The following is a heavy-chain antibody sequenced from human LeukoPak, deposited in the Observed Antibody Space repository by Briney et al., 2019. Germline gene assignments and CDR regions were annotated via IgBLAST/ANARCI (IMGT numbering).Heavy chain of an antibody. CDR1: GFTFSSYA. D-gene: IGHD3-16*01. J-gene: IGHJ3*02. CDR2: ISYDGSNK. Sequence: GGSLRLSCAASGFTFSSYAMHWVRQAPGKGLEWVAVISYDGSNKYYADSVKGRFTISRDNSKNTLYLQMNSLRAEDTAVYYCAREGEARDAFDIWGQGTMVTVSS. CDR3: AREGEARDAFDI. V-gene: IGHV3-30-3*01.